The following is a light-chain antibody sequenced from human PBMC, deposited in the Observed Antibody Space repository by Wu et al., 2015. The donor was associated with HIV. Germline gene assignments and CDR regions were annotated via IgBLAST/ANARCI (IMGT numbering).Light chain of an antibody. CDR3: QQYDSYPT. CDR2: KAS. Sequence: DIQMTQSPSTLSASVGDRVTITCRASQSISNWLAWYQQKPGKAPKLLIYKASHLEGGVPSRFSGSGSGTVFTLTISSPQPEDFATYYCQQYDSYPTFGQGTKVEMK. V-gene: IGKV1-5*03. CDR1: QSISNW. J-gene: IGKJ1*01.